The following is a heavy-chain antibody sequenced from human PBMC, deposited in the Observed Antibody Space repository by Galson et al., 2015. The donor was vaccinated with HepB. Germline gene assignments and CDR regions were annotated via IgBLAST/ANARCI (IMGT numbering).Heavy chain of an antibody. Sequence: SLRLSCAASGFIFSNAWMCWVRQAPGKGLEWVGRIKSNPDGGTTDYAAPVKGRFTISRDDSKNTLYLQMNSLKTEDTAVYYCTTDMRWEPQNRFDSWGQGTLVTVSS. D-gene: IGHD1-14*01. CDR1: GFIFSNAW. J-gene: IGHJ4*02. CDR2: IKSNPDGGTT. V-gene: IGHV3-15*01. CDR3: TTDMRWEPQNRFDS.